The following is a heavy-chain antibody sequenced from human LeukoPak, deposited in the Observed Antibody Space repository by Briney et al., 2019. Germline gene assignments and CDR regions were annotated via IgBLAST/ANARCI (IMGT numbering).Heavy chain of an antibody. D-gene: IGHD2-15*01. CDR1: GGSISNYY. J-gene: IGHJ6*03. Sequence: SETLSLTCTVSGGSISNYYWSWIRQPPGKGLEWIWYIYYSGSTNYNPSLKSRVTISVDTSKNQFSLKLSSVTAADTAVYYCAREESVPAYCSGGSCYSGKNYYYYMDVWGTGTTVTVSS. CDR3: AREESVPAYCSGGSCYSGKNYYYYMDV. V-gene: IGHV4-59*01. CDR2: IYYSGST.